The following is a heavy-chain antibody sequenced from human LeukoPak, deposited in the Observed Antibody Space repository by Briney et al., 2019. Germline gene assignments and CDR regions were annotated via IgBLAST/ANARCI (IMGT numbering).Heavy chain of an antibody. CDR1: EFTFNRYC. V-gene: IGHV3-7*04. Sequence: GGSLRLSCAASEFTFNRYCMSWVRQAPGKGLEWLANIKNDGSEAHYVDSVKGRFTISRDNAKNSLSLQMNSLHVDDPGVYFCTRDALFGAGRTHLDFWSQGTLVSVSS. J-gene: IGHJ4*02. CDR3: TRDALFGAGRTHLDF. CDR2: IKNDGSEA. D-gene: IGHD3-16*01.